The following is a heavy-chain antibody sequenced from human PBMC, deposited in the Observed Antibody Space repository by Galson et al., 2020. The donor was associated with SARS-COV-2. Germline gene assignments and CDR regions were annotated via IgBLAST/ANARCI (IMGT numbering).Heavy chain of an antibody. V-gene: IGHV4-59*01. D-gene: IGHD3-9*01. Sequence: ASETLSLTCTVSGGSISSYYWSWIRQPPGKGLEWIGSIYYSGSTNYNPSLKSRVTISVDTSKNQFSLKLSSVTAADTAVYYCARGDYDILTGYFDYWGQGTLVTVSS. J-gene: IGHJ4*02. CDR2: IYYSGST. CDR3: ARGDYDILTGYFDY. CDR1: GGSISSYY.